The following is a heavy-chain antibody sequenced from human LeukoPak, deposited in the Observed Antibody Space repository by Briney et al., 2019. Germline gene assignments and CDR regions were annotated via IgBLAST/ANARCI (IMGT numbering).Heavy chain of an antibody. Sequence: GESLKISCKGSGYSFTSYWIGWVRQMPGKGLEWMGIIYPGDSDTRYSPSFQGQVTISADKSISTAYLQWSSLKASDTAMYYCARTPGWLLQHNYYMDVWGKGTTVTVSS. CDR1: GYSFTSYW. J-gene: IGHJ6*03. CDR2: IYPGDSDT. D-gene: IGHD6-19*01. V-gene: IGHV5-51*01. CDR3: ARTPGWLLQHNYYMDV.